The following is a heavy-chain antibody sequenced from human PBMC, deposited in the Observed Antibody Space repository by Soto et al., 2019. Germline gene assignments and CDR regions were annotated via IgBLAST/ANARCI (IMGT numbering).Heavy chain of an antibody. CDR1: GFTFSSYA. Sequence: EVQLLESGGGLVQPGGSLRLSCAASGFTFSSYAMSWVRQAPGKGLEWVSAISGSGGSTYYADSVKGRFTISRDNSKNTLYLQMNSLRAEDTAVYYCALLLTGSSSHMDVWGKGTTVTVSS. D-gene: IGHD2-2*01. J-gene: IGHJ6*03. V-gene: IGHV3-23*01. CDR3: ALLLTGSSSHMDV. CDR2: ISGSGGST.